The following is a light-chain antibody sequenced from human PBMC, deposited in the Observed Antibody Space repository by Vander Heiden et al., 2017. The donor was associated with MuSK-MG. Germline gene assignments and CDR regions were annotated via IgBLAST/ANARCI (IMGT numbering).Light chain of an antibody. CDR3: QQEYNLHPLFT. J-gene: IGKJ3*01. Sequence: DIQMTQSPSSLSASVVDRVTITCQASPDITNYLNWYQQTPGKAPKVLIYDASNLETGVQSMFSQSEDATDGTFTISSRQPDDIEPYYSQQEYNLHPLFTFGHGTKVDIK. V-gene: IGKV1-33*01. CDR2: DAS. CDR1: PDITNY.